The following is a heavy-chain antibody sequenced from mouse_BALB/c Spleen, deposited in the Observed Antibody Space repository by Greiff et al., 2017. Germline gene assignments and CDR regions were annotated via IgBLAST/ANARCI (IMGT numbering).Heavy chain of an antibody. CDR3: AREGAYGNPFAY. CDR1: GFSLTGYG. Sequence: QVQLKQSGPGLVAPSQSLSITCTVSGFSLTGYGVNWVRQPPGKGLEWLGMIWGDGSTDYNSALKSRLSISKDNSKSQVFLKMNSLQTDDTARYYCAREGAYGNPFAYWGQGTLVTVSA. V-gene: IGHV2-6-7*01. D-gene: IGHD2-1*01. CDR2: IWGDGST. J-gene: IGHJ3*01.